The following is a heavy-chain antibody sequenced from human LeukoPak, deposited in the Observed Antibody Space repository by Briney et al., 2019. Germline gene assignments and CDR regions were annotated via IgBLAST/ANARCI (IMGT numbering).Heavy chain of an antibody. CDR1: GYTFTSHY. V-gene: IGHV1-46*01. CDR2: ISPGGGTT. Sequence: GASVKVSCKASGYTFTSHYMHWVRQAPGQGLEWMGIISPGGGTTTYAQKFQGRVTMTRGTSTSTLYMELSSLRSEDTAVYYCARGNGDYVLYYFDYWGQGTLVTVSS. J-gene: IGHJ4*02. CDR3: ARGNGDYVLYYFDY. D-gene: IGHD4-17*01.